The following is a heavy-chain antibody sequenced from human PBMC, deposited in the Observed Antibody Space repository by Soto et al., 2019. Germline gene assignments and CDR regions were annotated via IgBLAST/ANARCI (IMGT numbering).Heavy chain of an antibody. V-gene: IGHV3-30-3*01. J-gene: IGHJ4*02. Sequence: QVQLVESGGGVVQPGRSLRLSCAASGFAFSSYAMHWVRQAPGKGLEWVAVISYDGSNKYYADSVKGRFTISRDNSKNPLYLQMHSRRAEDTAVYYCARDLSGSGDWGQGTLVTVSS. CDR1: GFAFSSYA. CDR3: ARDLSGSGD. CDR2: ISYDGSNK. D-gene: IGHD3-10*01.